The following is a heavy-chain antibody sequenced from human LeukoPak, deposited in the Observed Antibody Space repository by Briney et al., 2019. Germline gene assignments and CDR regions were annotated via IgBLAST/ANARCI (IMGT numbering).Heavy chain of an antibody. CDR1: GGSISSGDYY. V-gene: IGHV4-30-4*01. CDR3: ARDRWVGELLSLGWYFDL. CDR2: ISYSGST. Sequence: KTSETLSLTCTVSGGSISSGDYYWSWIRQPPGKGLEWIGYISYSGSTYHSSSLKSRVTISLDTSKNQFSLKLSSVTAADTAVYYCARDRWVGELLSLGWYFDLWGRGTLVTVSS. D-gene: IGHD3-10*01. J-gene: IGHJ2*01.